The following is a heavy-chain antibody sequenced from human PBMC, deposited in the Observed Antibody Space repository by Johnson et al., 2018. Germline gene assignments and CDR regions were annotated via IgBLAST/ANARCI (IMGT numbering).Heavy chain of an antibody. CDR1: GFTFSSYG. CDR2: ISSDGSDK. D-gene: IGHD2-15*01. V-gene: IGHV3-30*03. CDR3: ATTGCSGWACGTGGNLDY. Sequence: QVQLVESGGGVVQPGRSLRLSCAASGFTFSSYGMHWVRQAPGKGLEWVAVISSDGSDKSYADSVKGRFTISRDNSKNTLLLQMNSLRAEDTAMFYCATTGCSGWACGTGGNLDYWGQGTLVTVAS. J-gene: IGHJ4*02.